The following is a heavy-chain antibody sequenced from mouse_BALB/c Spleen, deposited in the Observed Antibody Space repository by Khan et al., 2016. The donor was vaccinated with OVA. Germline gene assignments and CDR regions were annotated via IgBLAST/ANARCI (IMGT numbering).Heavy chain of an antibody. CDR3: ASELGRYYALDY. CDR2: ISYSGST. CDR1: GYSITSDYA. J-gene: IGHJ4*01. Sequence: EVQLQESGPGLVKPSQSLSLTCTVTGYSITSDYAWNWIRQFPGNKLEWMGYISYSGSTTYNPSLKSRISITRDTSKDKFFMQLKSVDSEDTATYYCASELGRYYALDYWGQGTSVTVSS. V-gene: IGHV3-2*02. D-gene: IGHD4-1*01.